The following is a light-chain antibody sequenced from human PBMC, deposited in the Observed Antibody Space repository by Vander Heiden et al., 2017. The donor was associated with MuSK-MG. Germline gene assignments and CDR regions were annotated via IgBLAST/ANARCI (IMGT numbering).Light chain of an antibody. V-gene: IGLV1-40*01. CDR2: GNS. CDR1: ISTIGAGYD. CDR3: QSYDSSLSGPVV. Sequence: QSVLTQPPSVSGAPGQRVTLSCTASISTIGAGYDVLWYQQLPGTAPKLLIFGNSNRPSGVPDRFSGSKSGTSAALAITGIQAEDEADDYCQSYDSSLSGPVVFGGGTKLTVL. J-gene: IGLJ2*01.